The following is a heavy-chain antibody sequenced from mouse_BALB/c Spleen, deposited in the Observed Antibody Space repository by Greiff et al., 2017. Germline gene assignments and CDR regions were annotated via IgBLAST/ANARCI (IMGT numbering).Heavy chain of an antibody. Sequence: EVQLVESGGDLVKPGGSLKLSCAASGFTFSSYGMSWVRQTPDKRLEWVATISSGGSYTYYPDSVKGRFTISRDNAKNTLYLQMSSLKSEDTAMYYCARQGGYGCDYWGQGTTLTVSS. V-gene: IGHV5-6*01. CDR1: GFTFSSYG. D-gene: IGHD2-2*01. CDR2: ISSGGSYT. J-gene: IGHJ2*01. CDR3: ARQGGYGCDY.